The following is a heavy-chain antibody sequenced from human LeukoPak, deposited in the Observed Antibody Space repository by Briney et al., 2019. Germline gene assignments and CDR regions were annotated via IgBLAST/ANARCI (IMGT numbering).Heavy chain of an antibody. CDR3: ARDPPVKGVDY. Sequence: GGSLRLSCAASGFTFSSYWMNWVRQAPGKGLVWVSRINSDGTSTNYADSVKGRFTISRDNAKNTLYLQMNSLRAEDTAVYYCARDPPVKGVDYWGQGTLVTVSS. J-gene: IGHJ4*02. CDR1: GFTFSSYW. CDR2: INSDGTST. V-gene: IGHV3-74*01. D-gene: IGHD3-16*01.